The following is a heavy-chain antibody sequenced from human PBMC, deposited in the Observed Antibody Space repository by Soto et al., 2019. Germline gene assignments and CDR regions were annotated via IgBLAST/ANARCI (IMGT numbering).Heavy chain of an antibody. D-gene: IGHD2-15*01. V-gene: IGHV3-7*01. CDR3: ARGLGYCSGGSCYGVGSDY. CDR2: IKQDGSEK. CDR1: GFTFSSYW. J-gene: IGHJ4*02. Sequence: PGGSLRLSCAASGFTFSSYWMSWVRQAPGKGLEWVANIKQDGSEKYYVDSVKGRFTISRDNAKNSLYLQMNSLRAEDTAVYYCARGLGYCSGGSCYGVGSDYWGQGTLVTVSS.